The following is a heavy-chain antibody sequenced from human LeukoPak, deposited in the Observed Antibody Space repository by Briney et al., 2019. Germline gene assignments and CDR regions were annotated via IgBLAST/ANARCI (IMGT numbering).Heavy chain of an antibody. CDR3: ARGSSGSYSGVWFDP. V-gene: IGHV4-59*08. J-gene: IGHJ5*02. CDR2: VYYTGST. D-gene: IGHD1-26*01. Sequence: SETLSLTCTVSGGSISSYFWSWIRQPPGKGLEWIGYVYYTGSTNYNPSLKSRVTISVDTSKNQFSLKLSSVTAADTAVYYCARGSSGSYSGVWFDPWGQGTLVTVSS. CDR1: GGSISSYF.